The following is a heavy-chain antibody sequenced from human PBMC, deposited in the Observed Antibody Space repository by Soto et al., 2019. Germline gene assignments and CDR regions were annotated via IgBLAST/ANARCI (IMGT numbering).Heavy chain of an antibody. V-gene: IGHV4-39*01. CDR2: IYYSGST. D-gene: IGHD6-13*01. Sequence: QLQLQESGPGLVKPSETLSLTCTVSGGSISSSSYYWGWIRQPPGKGLEWIGSIYYSGSTYYNPSLKSRVTISVDPSKNQFSRKLSSVTAADTAVYYWARHAAYIAAAGISFWGDFDYWGQGTLVTVSS. CDR1: GGSISSSSYY. J-gene: IGHJ4*02. CDR3: ARHAAYIAAAGISFWGDFDY.